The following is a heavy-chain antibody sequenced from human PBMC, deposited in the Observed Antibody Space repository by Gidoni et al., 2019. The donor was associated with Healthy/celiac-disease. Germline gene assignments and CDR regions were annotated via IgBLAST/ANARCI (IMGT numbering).Heavy chain of an antibody. CDR1: GFTFSSHA. J-gene: IGHJ3*02. V-gene: IGHV3-23*01. CDR2: ISGSGGST. Sequence: EVQLLESGGGLVQPGGSLRLSCAASGFTFSSHAMSWVRQAPGKGLEWVAAISGSGGSTYYADSVKGRFTISRDNSKNTLYLQMNSLRAEDTAVYYCAKGGIHDYGDYNAAFDIWGQGTMVTVSS. CDR3: AKGGIHDYGDYNAAFDI. D-gene: IGHD4-17*01.